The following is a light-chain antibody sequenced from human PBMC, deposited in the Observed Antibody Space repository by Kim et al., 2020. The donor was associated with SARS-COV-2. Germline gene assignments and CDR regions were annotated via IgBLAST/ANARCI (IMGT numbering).Light chain of an antibody. CDR2: GAS. CDR3: QQYSSSLLT. Sequence: SPRERTALSCRAGQSVSSNYLAWYQQKPGQAPRLLIYGASSRDTGIPDRFSGSGSGTDFTLTISRLEPEDFAVYYCQQYSSSLLTFGGGTKVDIK. CDR1: QSVSSNY. J-gene: IGKJ4*01. V-gene: IGKV3-20*01.